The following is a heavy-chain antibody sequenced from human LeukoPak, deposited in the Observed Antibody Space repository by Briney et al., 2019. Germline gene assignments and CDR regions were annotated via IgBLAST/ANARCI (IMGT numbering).Heavy chain of an antibody. D-gene: IGHD6-13*01. J-gene: IGHJ6*02. CDR1: GFTFSSYG. CDR2: ISYDGSNK. V-gene: IGHV3-30*18. CDR3: AKDQVAEYYYYYGMDV. Sequence: GGSLRLSCAASGFTFSSYGMNWVRQAPGKGLEWVAVISYDGSNKYYADSVKGRFTISRDNSKNTLYLQMNSLRAEDTAVYYCAKDQVAEYYYYYGMDVWGQGTTVTVSS.